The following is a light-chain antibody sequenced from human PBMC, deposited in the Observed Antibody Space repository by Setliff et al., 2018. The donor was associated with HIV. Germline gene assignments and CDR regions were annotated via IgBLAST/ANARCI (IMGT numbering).Light chain of an antibody. J-gene: IGLJ2*01. CDR1: NIGSKS. Sequence: SYELTQPPSVSVAPGKTARITCGGNNIGSKSVHWYQQKPGQAPVMVIYYDTARPSGIPDRFSGSNSGDTATLTISRVEDGDEAAYYCQLWDNNSDHVVFGGGTMVTVL. CDR2: YDT. CDR3: QLWDNNSDHVV. V-gene: IGLV3-21*04.